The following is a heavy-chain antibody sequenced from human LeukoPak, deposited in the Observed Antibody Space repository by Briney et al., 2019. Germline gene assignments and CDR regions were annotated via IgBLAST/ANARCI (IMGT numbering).Heavy chain of an antibody. J-gene: IGHJ3*02. CDR2: FDPEDGEA. D-gene: IGHD6-19*01. V-gene: IGHV1-24*01. Sequence: ASVKVSCKVSGYTLTELSMHWVRQAPGKGLEWMGGFDPEDGEAIYAQKFQGRVTMTEDTSTDTAYMELSSLRSEDTAVYHCATPMTVAGTDGGAFDIWGQGTMVTVSS. CDR3: ATPMTVAGTDGGAFDI. CDR1: GYTLTELS.